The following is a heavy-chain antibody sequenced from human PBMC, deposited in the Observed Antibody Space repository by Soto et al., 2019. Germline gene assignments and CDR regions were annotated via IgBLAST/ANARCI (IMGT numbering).Heavy chain of an antibody. CDR3: ASVRDYYDTSGYLHR. Sequence: ASVKVSCKASGHPFSGYYMHWVRQAPGQGLEWMGCINPNNGATKYAQKFQGRVTMTRDTSISTAYMELSRLGSDDTAVYYCASVRDYYDTSGYLHRWGQGTLVTVSS. J-gene: IGHJ4*02. CDR1: GHPFSGYY. CDR2: INPNNGAT. D-gene: IGHD3-22*01. V-gene: IGHV1-2*02.